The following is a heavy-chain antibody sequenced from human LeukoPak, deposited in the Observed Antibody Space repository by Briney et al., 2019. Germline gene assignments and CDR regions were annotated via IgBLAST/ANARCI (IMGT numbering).Heavy chain of an antibody. Sequence: WMGRIIPIFGTANYAQKFQGRVTITTDESTSTAYMELSSLRSEDTAVYYCASRNGGIDCWGQGTLVTVSS. CDR2: IIPIFGTA. V-gene: IGHV1-69*05. CDR3: ASRNGGIDC. J-gene: IGHJ4*02. D-gene: IGHD2-15*01.